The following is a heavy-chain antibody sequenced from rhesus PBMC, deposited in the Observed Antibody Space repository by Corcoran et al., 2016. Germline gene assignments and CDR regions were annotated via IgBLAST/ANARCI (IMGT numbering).Heavy chain of an antibody. J-gene: IGHJ5-1*01. V-gene: IGHV4-165*02. D-gene: IGHD2-39*01. CDR2: IGGIGGNT. CDR1: GGSISGYY. Sequence: QVQLQESGPGLVKPSETLSLTCAVSGGSISGYYWNWIRQPPGKGLEWIGYIGGIGGNTYYNPSLKSRVTISTDTSKNQFSLKVRSVTAADTAVYYCARNPLRGRFDVWGRGVLVTVSS. CDR3: ARNPLRGRFDV.